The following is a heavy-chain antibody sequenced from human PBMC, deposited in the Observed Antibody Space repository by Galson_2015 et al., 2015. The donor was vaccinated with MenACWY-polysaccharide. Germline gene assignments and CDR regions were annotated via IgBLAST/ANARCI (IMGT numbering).Heavy chain of an antibody. CDR2: IYYSGST. CDR3: ARVGNMIADAFDI. V-gene: IGHV4-59*01. J-gene: IGHJ3*02. D-gene: IGHD3-22*01. CDR1: GGSISSYY. Sequence: LSLTCTVSGGSISSYYWRWIRQPPGKGLEWIGYIYYSGSTNYNPSLKSRVTISVDTSKNQFSLKLSSVTAADTAVYYCARVGNMIADAFDIWGQGTMVTVSS.